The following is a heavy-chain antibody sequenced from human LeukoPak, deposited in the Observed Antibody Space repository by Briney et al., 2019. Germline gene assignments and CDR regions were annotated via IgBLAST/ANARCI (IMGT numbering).Heavy chain of an antibody. Sequence: PGGSLRLSCAASGFPFSNYAMHWVRQAPGKGLEWVSFISPDGGSTYSVDSVKGRFTTSRDNSKNTLYLQMNTLTAEDTAIYYCAKVRFEELFSYYFDSWGQGTLVTVSS. CDR2: ISPDGGST. D-gene: IGHD3-10*01. J-gene: IGHJ4*02. V-gene: IGHV3-30*18. CDR1: GFPFSNYA. CDR3: AKVRFEELFSYYFDS.